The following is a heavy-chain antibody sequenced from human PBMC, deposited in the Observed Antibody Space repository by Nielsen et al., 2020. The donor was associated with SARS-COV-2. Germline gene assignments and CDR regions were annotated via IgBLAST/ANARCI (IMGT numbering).Heavy chain of an antibody. Sequence: GESLKISCAASGFTFSSYGMHWVRQAPGKGLEWVAVIWYDGSNKYYADSVKGRFTISRDNSKNTLYLQMNSLRAEDTAVYYCARDPNDYGEEVLGFDIWGQGTMVTVSS. CDR2: IWYDGSNK. V-gene: IGHV3-33*01. CDR3: ARDPNDYGEEVLGFDI. J-gene: IGHJ3*02. CDR1: GFTFSSYG. D-gene: IGHD4-17*01.